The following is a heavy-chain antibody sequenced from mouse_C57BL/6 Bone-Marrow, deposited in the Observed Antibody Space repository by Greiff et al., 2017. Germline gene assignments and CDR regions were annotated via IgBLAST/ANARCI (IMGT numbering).Heavy chain of an antibody. Sequence: EVKLMESGPGLAKPSQTLSLTCSVTGYSITSDYWNWIRKFPGNKLEYMGYISYGGSTYYNPSLKSRISITRDTSKTQYYLQLHSVTTEDTATYYCARYRRNSSGPFDYWGQGTTLTVSS. J-gene: IGHJ2*01. D-gene: IGHD3-2*02. CDR1: GYSITSDY. CDR2: ISYGGST. CDR3: ARYRRNSSGPFDY. V-gene: IGHV3-8*01.